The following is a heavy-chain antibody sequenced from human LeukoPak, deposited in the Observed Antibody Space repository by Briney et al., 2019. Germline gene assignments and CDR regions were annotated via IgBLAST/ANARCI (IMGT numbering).Heavy chain of an antibody. Sequence: PGGSLRLSCAASGFTFSSYSMNWVRQAPGKGLEWVSSISSSSSYIYYADSVKGRFTISRDNAKNSLYLQMNSLRAEDTAVYYCAREGDYGDYPEYFQHWGQGTLVTVSS. J-gene: IGHJ1*01. CDR1: GFTFSSYS. CDR3: AREGDYGDYPEYFQH. CDR2: ISSSSSYI. V-gene: IGHV3-21*01. D-gene: IGHD4-17*01.